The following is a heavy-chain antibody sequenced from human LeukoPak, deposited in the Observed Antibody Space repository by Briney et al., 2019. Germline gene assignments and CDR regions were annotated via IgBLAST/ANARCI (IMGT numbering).Heavy chain of an antibody. CDR2: ISSSGATT. J-gene: IGHJ4*02. Sequence: GGSLRLSCVASGFSFSSYETSWVLQAPGKGLEWVSYISSSGATTYYADSVKSRFTISRDNAKNSLSLQMYRLRDDDTAVYYCARGGAYCGGDCYPEFDYWGQGTLVTVSS. CDR1: GFSFSSYE. D-gene: IGHD2-21*02. V-gene: IGHV3-48*03. CDR3: ARGGAYCGGDCYPEFDY.